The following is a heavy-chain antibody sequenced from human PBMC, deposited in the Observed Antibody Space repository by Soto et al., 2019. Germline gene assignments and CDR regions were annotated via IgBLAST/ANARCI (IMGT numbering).Heavy chain of an antibody. J-gene: IGHJ6*02. CDR3: ARDNGIRGYSSSWNPYYYYGMDV. V-gene: IGHV4-59*01. Sequence: QVQLQESGPGLVKPSETLSLTCTVSGGSISSYYWSWIRQPPGKGLEWIGYIYYSGSTNYNPSLKSRVTISVDTSKNQFSLKLSSVTAADTAVYYCARDNGIRGYSSSWNPYYYYGMDVWGQGTTVTFSS. CDR2: IYYSGST. D-gene: IGHD6-13*01. CDR1: GGSISSYY.